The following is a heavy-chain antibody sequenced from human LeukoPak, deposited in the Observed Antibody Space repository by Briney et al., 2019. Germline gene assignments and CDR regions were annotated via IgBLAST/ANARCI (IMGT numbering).Heavy chain of an antibody. V-gene: IGHV3-23*01. J-gene: IGHJ5*02. D-gene: IGHD3-22*01. CDR1: GFTFSSYA. CDR2: ISGSGGST. CDR3: AKEPMIVVVMALFDP. Sequence: GGSLRLSSAASGFTFSSYAMSWVRQAPGKGLEWVSAISGSGGSTYYADSVKGRFTISRDNSKNTLYLQMNSLRAEDTAVYYCAKEPMIVVVMALFDPWGQGTLVTVSS.